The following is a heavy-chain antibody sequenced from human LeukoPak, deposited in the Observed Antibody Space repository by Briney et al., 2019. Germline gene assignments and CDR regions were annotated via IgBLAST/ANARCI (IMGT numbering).Heavy chain of an antibody. J-gene: IGHJ3*02. D-gene: IGHD3-22*01. CDR2: IIPIFGTA. CDR3: ARDDYDSRGGAFDI. V-gene: IGHV1-69*13. Sequence: SVKVSCKASGGTFSSYAISWVRQAPGQGLEWMGGIIPIFGTANYAQKFQGKVTITADESTSTAYMELSSLRSEDTAVYYCARDDYDSRGGAFDIWGQGTMVTVSS. CDR1: GGTFSSYA.